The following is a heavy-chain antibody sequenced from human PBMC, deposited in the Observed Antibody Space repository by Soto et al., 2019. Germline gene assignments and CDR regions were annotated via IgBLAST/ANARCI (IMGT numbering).Heavy chain of an antibody. CDR1: GFTFSSYG. J-gene: IGHJ3*02. V-gene: IGHV3-30*18. D-gene: IGHD6-19*01. CDR3: AKVRSGWYDAFDI. Sequence: GGSLRLSCAASGFTFSSYGMHWVRQAPGKGLEWVAVISYDGSNKYYADSVKGRFTISRDNSKNTLYLQMNSLRAEDTAVYYCAKVRSGWYDAFDIWGQGTMVTGSS. CDR2: ISYDGSNK.